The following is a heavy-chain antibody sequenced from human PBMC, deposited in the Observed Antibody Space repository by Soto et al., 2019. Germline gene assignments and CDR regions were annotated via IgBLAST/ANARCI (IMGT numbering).Heavy chain of an antibody. CDR3: AKDLKDFWSGYYNLYYGMDV. CDR1: GFTFSSYG. J-gene: IGHJ6*02. Sequence: GGSLRLSCAASGFTFSSYGMHWVRQAPGKGLEWVAVISYDGSNKYYADSVKGRFTISRDNSKNTLYLQMNSLRAEDTAVYYCAKDLKDFWSGYYNLYYGMDVWGQGTTVTVSS. CDR2: ISYDGSNK. V-gene: IGHV3-30*18. D-gene: IGHD3-3*01.